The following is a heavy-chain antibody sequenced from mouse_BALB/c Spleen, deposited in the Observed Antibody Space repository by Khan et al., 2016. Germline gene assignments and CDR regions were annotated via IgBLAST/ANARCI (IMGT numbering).Heavy chain of an antibody. V-gene: IGHV1S135*01. CDR2: IDPYNGGT. J-gene: IGHJ2*01. CDR3: AREGVATVVAKGLDF. CDR1: GYAFTSYN. Sequence: VQLQQSGPELVKPGASVKVSCKASGYAFTSYNMYWVKQSHGKSLEWIGYIDPYNGGTNYNQKFKGKATLTVDKSSSTAYMQLNSLTSEDSAVXYCAREGVATVVAKGLDFWGQGTTLTVSS. D-gene: IGHD1-1*01.